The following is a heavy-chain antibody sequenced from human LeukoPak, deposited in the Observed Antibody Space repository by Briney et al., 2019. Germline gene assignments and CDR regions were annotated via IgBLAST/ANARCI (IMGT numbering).Heavy chain of an antibody. Sequence: SQTLSLTCALSGDSFSSNSAAWNWVRQSPSRGLEWLGSTYYRSKLYNDYAVSGKSLISINPDTSKNQFSLQLNSVTPEDTAVYYCARGGYGSGSYYSYYGMDVWGHGTTVTVSS. V-gene: IGHV6-1*01. D-gene: IGHD3-10*01. CDR1: GDSFSSNSAA. J-gene: IGHJ6*02. CDR2: TYYRSKLYN. CDR3: ARGGYGSGSYYSYYGMDV.